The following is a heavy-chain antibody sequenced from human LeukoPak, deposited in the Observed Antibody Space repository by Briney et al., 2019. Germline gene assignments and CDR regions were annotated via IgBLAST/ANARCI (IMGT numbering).Heavy chain of an antibody. J-gene: IGHJ5*02. V-gene: IGHV1-2*02. D-gene: IGHD3-22*01. CDR2: INPNSGGT. CDR1: GYTFTGYY. CDR3: ARPVNPNYYDSSGYYPRWFDP. Sequence: ASVKVSCKASGYTFTGYYMHWVRQAPGQGLEWMGWINPNSGGTNYAQKFQGRVTMTRDTSISTAYMELSRLRSDDTAVYYCARPVNPNYYDSSGYYPRWFDPWGQGTLVTVSS.